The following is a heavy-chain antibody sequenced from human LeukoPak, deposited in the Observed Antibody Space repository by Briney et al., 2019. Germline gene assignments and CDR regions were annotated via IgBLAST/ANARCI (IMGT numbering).Heavy chain of an antibody. CDR1: EFTFSSYW. J-gene: IGHJ4*02. CDR2: IKQDGSER. D-gene: IGHD6-19*01. CDR3: ARDGGWYRDY. Sequence: GGSLRLSCAASEFTFSSYWMSWVRQAPGKGLEWVANIKQDGSERNYVDSMKGRFTISRDNAKNSLYLQMNSLRAEDTAVYYCARDGGWYRDYWGQGTLVTVSS. V-gene: IGHV3-7*01.